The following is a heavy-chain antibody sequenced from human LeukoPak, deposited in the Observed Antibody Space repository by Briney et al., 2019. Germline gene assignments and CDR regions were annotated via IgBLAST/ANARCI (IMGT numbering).Heavy chain of an antibody. Sequence: GGSLRLSCAASGFTFTSYAMSWVRQAPGKRLEWVSGISGSGVSTYYADSVKGRLSISRDNSKNTLYLQMKSLRADDTAVYYCATGSSDWYKDFQHWGQGTLVTVSS. CDR1: GFTFTSYA. J-gene: IGHJ1*01. CDR2: ISGSGVST. V-gene: IGHV3-23*01. CDR3: ATGSSDWYKDFQH. D-gene: IGHD6-19*01.